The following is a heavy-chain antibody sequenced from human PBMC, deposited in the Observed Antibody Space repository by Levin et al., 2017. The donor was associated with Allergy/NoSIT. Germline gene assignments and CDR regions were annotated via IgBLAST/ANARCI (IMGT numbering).Heavy chain of an antibody. D-gene: IGHD3-10*01. CDR3: AKDIGSGSYYTDY. Sequence: GGSLRLSCAASGFTFSSYGMHWVRQAPGKGLEWVAVISYDGSNKYYADSVKGRFTISRDNSKNTLYLQMNSLRAEDTAVYYCAKDIGSGSYYTDYWGQGTLVTVSS. CDR1: GFTFSSYG. V-gene: IGHV3-30*18. CDR2: ISYDGSNK. J-gene: IGHJ4*02.